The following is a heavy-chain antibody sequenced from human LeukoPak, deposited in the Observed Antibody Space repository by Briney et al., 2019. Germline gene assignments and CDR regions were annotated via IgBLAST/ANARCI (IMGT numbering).Heavy chain of an antibody. CDR2: IIPIFGTA. D-gene: IGHD2-2*01. CDR3: ASGYYCSSTSCLVLSDY. J-gene: IGHJ4*02. V-gene: IGHV1-69*05. CDR1: GDTFTSYG. Sequence: EASVKVSCKASGDTFTSYGISWVRQAPGQGLEWMGRIIPIFGTANYAQKFQGRVTITTDGSTSTAYMELSSLRSEDTAVYYCASGYYCSSTSCLVLSDYCGQGTLVTVSS.